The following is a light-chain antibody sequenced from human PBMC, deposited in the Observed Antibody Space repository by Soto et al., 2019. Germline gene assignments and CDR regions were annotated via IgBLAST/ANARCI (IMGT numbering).Light chain of an antibody. J-gene: IGKJ2*01. Sequence: EIVLTQSPGTLSLSPGERATLSCRASESVSNSYLAWYEQKPGQAPRLLIYGVSTRAAGIPDRFSGSGSGTDFTLTISRLEPDDVAVYYCQQYDTSPPMYTFGQGTKVDIK. V-gene: IGKV3-20*01. CDR1: ESVSNSY. CDR2: GVS. CDR3: QQYDTSPPMYT.